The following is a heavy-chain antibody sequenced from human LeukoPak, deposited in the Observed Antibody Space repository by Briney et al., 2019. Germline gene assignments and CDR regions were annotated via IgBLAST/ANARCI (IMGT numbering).Heavy chain of an antibody. Sequence: ASVKVSCKASGYTFTGYYMHWVRQAPGQGLEWMGWINPSGGSTSYAQKFQGRVTMTRDTSTSTVYMELSSLRSEDTAVYYCARGRRDIVVVPAAMWGFDYWGQGTLVTVSS. CDR2: INPSGGST. D-gene: IGHD2-2*01. V-gene: IGHV1-46*01. CDR1: GYTFTGYY. CDR3: ARGRRDIVVVPAAMWGFDY. J-gene: IGHJ4*02.